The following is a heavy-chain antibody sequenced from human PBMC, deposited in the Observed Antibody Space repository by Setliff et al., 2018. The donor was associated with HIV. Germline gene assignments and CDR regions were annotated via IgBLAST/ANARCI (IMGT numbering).Heavy chain of an antibody. CDR2: IYYSGST. Sequence: PSETLSLTCTVSGGSISSSSYYWGWIRQPPGKGLEWIGSIYYSGSTYYNPSLKSRVTISVDTSKNQFSLKLTSVTAADTAVYYCARPLTPSYYFWGDAFAIWGQGTMVTVSS. CDR1: GGSISSSSYY. V-gene: IGHV4-39*01. CDR3: ARPLTPSYYFWGDAFAI. D-gene: IGHD3-10*02. J-gene: IGHJ3*02.